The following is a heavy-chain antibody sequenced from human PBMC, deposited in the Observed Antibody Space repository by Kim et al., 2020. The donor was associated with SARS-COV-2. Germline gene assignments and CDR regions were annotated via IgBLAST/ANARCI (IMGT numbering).Heavy chain of an antibody. Sequence: SQTLSLTCAISGDSVSSNSAAWNWIRQSPSRGLECLGRTYYRSKWYNDYAVSVKSRITINPDTSKNQFSLQLNSVTPEDTAVYYCARDWGLSGWSHGTGMDVWGQGTTVTVSS. D-gene: IGHD6-19*01. CDR2: TYYRSKWYN. J-gene: IGHJ6*02. CDR3: ARDWGLSGWSHGTGMDV. V-gene: IGHV6-1*01. CDR1: GDSVSSNSAA.